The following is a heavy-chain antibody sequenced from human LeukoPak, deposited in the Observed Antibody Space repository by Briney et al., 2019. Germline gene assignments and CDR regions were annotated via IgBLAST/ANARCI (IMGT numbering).Heavy chain of an antibody. CDR1: GGSISSGGYF. CDR3: ARHRYSSGFDYIDY. Sequence: PSQTLSLTCTVSGGSISSGGYFWSWIRQHPGKGLEWIGYNYDSVNTYYNPSLKSRVTISVDTSKNQFSLRLTSVTAADTAVYFCARHRYSSGFDYIDYWGQGTLVTVSS. V-gene: IGHV4-31*03. CDR2: NYDSVNT. J-gene: IGHJ4*02. D-gene: IGHD6-19*01.